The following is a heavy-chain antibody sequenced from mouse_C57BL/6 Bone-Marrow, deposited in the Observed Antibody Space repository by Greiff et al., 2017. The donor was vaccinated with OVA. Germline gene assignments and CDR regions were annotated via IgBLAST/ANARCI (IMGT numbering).Heavy chain of an antibody. V-gene: IGHV5-15*01. CDR3: ARRGYDYDALMDY. CDR1: GFTFSDYG. J-gene: IGHJ4*01. D-gene: IGHD2-4*01. Sequence: VQLKESGGGLVQPGGSLKLSCAASGFTFSDYGMAWVRQAPRKGPEWVAFISNLAYSIYYADTVTGRFTISRENAKNTLYLEMSSLRSEDTAMYYCARRGYDYDALMDYWGQGTSVTVSS. CDR2: ISNLAYSI.